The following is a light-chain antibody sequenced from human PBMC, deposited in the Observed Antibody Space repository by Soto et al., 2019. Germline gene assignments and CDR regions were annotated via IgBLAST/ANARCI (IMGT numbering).Light chain of an antibody. CDR1: QDISNY. Sequence: DIQMTQSPSSLSASVGDRVTITCQASQDISNYLNWYQQKPGKAPKLLIYDASNLETGVPSRFSGSGSGTDFTFTISSLQPEDIATYYCHQYDNLPPMYTCGQGTKLEIK. V-gene: IGKV1-33*01. J-gene: IGKJ2*01. CDR2: DAS. CDR3: HQYDNLPPMYT.